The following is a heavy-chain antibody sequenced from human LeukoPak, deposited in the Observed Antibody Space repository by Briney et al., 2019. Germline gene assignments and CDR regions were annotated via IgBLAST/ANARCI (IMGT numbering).Heavy chain of an antibody. V-gene: IGHV4-4*02. D-gene: IGHD2-15*01. Sequence: SGTLSLTCVFSGDSISDDSVNKNNWLNWVRQAPGKGLEWIGDVSLDGITNYNPSLLGRVTISLDKSAKQVSLRLTSVTAADTAVYYCARRKVDEASKYYYMDVWGKGTTVTVSS. CDR2: VSLDGIT. J-gene: IGHJ6*03. CDR1: GDSISDDSVNKNNW. CDR3: ARRKVDEASKYYYMDV.